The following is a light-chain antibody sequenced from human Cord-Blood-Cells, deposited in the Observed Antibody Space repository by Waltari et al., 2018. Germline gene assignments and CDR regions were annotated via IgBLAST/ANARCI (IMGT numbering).Light chain of an antibody. J-gene: IGKJ1*01. V-gene: IGKV3-15*01. CDR2: GAS. CDR1: QSVSSN. CDR3: QQYNNWPPWT. Sequence: EIVMTPSPATLSVSPGERATPSCRASQSVSSNLAWYQQRPGQAPRPLIYGASTRATGIPARFSGSGSGTEFTLTISSLQSEDFAVYYCQQYNNWPPWTFGQGTKVEIK.